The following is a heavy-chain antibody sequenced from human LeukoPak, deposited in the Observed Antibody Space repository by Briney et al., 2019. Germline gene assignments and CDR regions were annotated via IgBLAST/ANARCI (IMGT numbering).Heavy chain of an antibody. CDR2: INHSGST. J-gene: IGHJ6*04. D-gene: IGHD2-15*01. CDR3: ARNRIVVVVAATRYYYYGMDV. Sequence: SETLSLTCAVYGGSFSGYYWSWIRQPPGKGLEWIGEINHSGSTNYNPSLKTRVTISVDTSKNQFSLKLSSVTAADTAVYYCARNRIVVVVAATRYYYYGMDVWGKGTTVTVSS. V-gene: IGHV4-34*01. CDR1: GGSFSGYY.